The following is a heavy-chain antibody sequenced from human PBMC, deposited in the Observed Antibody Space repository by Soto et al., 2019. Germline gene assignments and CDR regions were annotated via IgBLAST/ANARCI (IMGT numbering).Heavy chain of an antibody. J-gene: IGHJ4*02. V-gene: IGHV1-69*01. CDR3: ARDKDGYSYGQRYFDY. CDR1: GGTFSSYA. CDR2: IIPIFGTA. Sequence: QVQLVQSGAEVKKPGSSVKVSCKASGGTFSSYAISWVRQAPGQGLEWMGGIIPIFGTANYAQKFQGRVTITADESTSTAYMELSSLRAEDTAVYYCARDKDGYSYGQRYFDYWGQGTLVTVSS. D-gene: IGHD5-18*01.